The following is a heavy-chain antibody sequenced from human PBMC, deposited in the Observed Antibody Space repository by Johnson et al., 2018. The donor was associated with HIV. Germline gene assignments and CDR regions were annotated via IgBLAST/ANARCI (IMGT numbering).Heavy chain of an antibody. CDR3: AKELADSSGYYADAFDI. Sequence: QVQLVESGGGVVQPGRSLGLSCAASGFSFSSYAMHWVRQAPGKGLEWVASLSYDGSTKDYADSVKGRFTISRDISKNLLYLQINSLRTEDTAVYYCAKELADSSGYYADAFDIWGQGTMVTVSS. V-gene: IGHV3-30*04. CDR2: LSYDGSTK. J-gene: IGHJ3*02. CDR1: GFSFSSYA. D-gene: IGHD3-22*01.